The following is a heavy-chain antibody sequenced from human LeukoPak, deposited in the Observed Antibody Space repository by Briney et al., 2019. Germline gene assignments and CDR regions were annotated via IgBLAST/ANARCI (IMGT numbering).Heavy chain of an antibody. CDR3: ARVTHSNPWLLLPGDREDPSDY. J-gene: IGHJ4*02. CDR2: MNPNSGNT. CDR1: GYTFTSYD. D-gene: IGHD3-22*01. Sequence: ASVKVSCKASGYTFTSYDINWVRQATRQGLEWMGWMNPNSGNTGYAQKFQGRVTMTRNTSISTAYMELSSLRSEDTAVYYCARVTHSNPWLLLPGDREDPSDYWGQGTLVTVSS. V-gene: IGHV1-8*01.